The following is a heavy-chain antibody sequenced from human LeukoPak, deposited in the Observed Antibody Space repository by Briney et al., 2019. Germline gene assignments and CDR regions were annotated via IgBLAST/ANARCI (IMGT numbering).Heavy chain of an antibody. J-gene: IGHJ4*02. V-gene: IGHV3-30*18. Sequence: GGSLRLSCAASGFTFSSYGMHWVRQAPGKGLEWVAVISYDGSNKYYADSVKGRFTISRDNSKNTLYLQMNSLRAEDTAVYYCAKEHSSSWQRDFDYWGQGTLVTVSS. CDR3: AKEHSSSWQRDFDY. CDR1: GFTFSSYG. CDR2: ISYDGSNK. D-gene: IGHD6-13*01.